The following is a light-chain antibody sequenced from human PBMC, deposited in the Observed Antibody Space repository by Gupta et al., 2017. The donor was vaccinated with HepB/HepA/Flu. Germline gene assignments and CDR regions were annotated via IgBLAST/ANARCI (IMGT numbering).Light chain of an antibody. Sequence: YELTQPLSVSVSPGQTATIPCSGDKLEDKYVCWYQQKPGQTPVLVIYQDSKRPAGNHGLFSGSNSGNTATLTISGTQAMDEADYYCQAWDSSTVVVFGGGTKLTVL. J-gene: IGLJ2*01. CDR3: QAWDSSTVVV. CDR1: KLEDKY. CDR2: QDS. V-gene: IGLV3-1*01.